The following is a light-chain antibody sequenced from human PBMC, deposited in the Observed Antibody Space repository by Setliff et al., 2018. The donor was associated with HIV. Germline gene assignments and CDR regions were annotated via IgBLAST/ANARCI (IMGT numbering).Light chain of an antibody. Sequence: QSALTQPPSVSAAPGQRVTISCTGSSSNIGAGYDVHWYQQLPGTAPKLLIYGNNNRPSGVPDRFSGSKSGTSASLAITGLQADDEADYYCQSYDNSLSSSGVFGTGTKVTVL. J-gene: IGLJ1*01. CDR1: SSNIGAGYD. CDR2: GNN. CDR3: QSYDNSLSSSGV. V-gene: IGLV1-40*01.